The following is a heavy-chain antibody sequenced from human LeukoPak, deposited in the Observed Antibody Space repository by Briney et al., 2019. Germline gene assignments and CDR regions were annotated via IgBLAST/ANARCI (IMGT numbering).Heavy chain of an antibody. V-gene: IGHV1-18*01. CDR3: AREVAAAGISYYYYGMDV. D-gene: IGHD6-13*01. Sequence: ASVKVSCKASGGTFSRYAISWARQAPGQGLEWMGWISAYNGNTNYAQKLQGRVTMTTDTSTSTAYMELRSLRSDDTAVYYCAREVAAAGISYYYYGMDVWGQGTTVTVSS. CDR1: GGTFSRYA. J-gene: IGHJ6*02. CDR2: ISAYNGNT.